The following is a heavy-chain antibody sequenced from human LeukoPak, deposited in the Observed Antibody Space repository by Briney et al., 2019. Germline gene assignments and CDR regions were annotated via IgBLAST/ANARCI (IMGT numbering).Heavy chain of an antibody. CDR1: GFTFSSYS. CDR3: AKDGPPDSSGYYFLNY. CDR2: IRYDGSNK. V-gene: IGHV3-30*02. J-gene: IGHJ4*02. D-gene: IGHD3-22*01. Sequence: GGSLRLSCAASGFTFSSYSMHWVRQAPGKGLEWVAFIRYDGSNKYYADSVKGRFTISRDNSKNTLYLQMNSLGAEDTAVYYCAKDGPPDSSGYYFLNYWGQGTLVTVSS.